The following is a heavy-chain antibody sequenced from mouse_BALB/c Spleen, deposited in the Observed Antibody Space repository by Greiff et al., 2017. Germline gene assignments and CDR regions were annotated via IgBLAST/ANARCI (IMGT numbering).Heavy chain of an antibody. CDR3: ARDMITTRFAY. Sequence: EVKVEESGGGLVQPGGSLRLSCATSGFTFTDYYMSWVRQPPGKALEWLGFIRNKANGYTTEYSASVKGRFTISRDNSQSILYLQMNTLRAEDSATYYCARDMITTRFAYWGQGTLVTVSA. D-gene: IGHD2-4*01. CDR2: IRNKANGYTT. CDR1: GFTFTDYY. V-gene: IGHV7-3*02. J-gene: IGHJ3*01.